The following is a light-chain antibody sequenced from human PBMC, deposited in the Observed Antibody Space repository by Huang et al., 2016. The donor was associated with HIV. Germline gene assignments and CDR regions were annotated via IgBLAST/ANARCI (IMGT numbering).Light chain of an antibody. CDR1: QDISNY. J-gene: IGKJ3*01. Sequence: DIQMTQSPSSLSASVGDRVTITCQASQDISNYLNWYQQKAGKATKLLIYDASNLETGDPSRCSGNGSGTDFTFTISGLQPEGIAKYYCQQYDNLLTFGHGTTVDIK. CDR2: DAS. CDR3: QQYDNLLT. V-gene: IGKV1-33*01.